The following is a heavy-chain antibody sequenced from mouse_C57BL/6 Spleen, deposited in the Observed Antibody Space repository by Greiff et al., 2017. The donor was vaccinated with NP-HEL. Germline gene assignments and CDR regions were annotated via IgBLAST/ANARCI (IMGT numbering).Heavy chain of an antibody. Sequence: VQLQQSGAELVRPGASVTLSCKASGYTFTDYEMHWVKQTPVHGLEWIGAIDPETGGTAYNQKFKGKAILTADKSSSTAYMELRSLTSEDSAVYYCTRSTSTVGSYYFDYWGQGTTLTVSS. CDR1: GYTFTDYE. V-gene: IGHV1-15*01. CDR3: TRSTSTVGSYYFDY. CDR2: IDPETGGT. D-gene: IGHD1-1*01. J-gene: IGHJ2*01.